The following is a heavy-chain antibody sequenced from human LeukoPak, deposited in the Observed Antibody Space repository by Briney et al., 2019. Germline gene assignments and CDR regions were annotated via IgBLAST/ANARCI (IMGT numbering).Heavy chain of an antibody. V-gene: IGHV3-48*01. CDR1: GFPLSSYS. J-gene: IGHJ4*02. CDR2: ISSSGSAI. D-gene: IGHD2-15*01. Sequence: PGGSLRLSCAASGFPLSSYSINWVRQAPGKGLEWVSYISSSGSAIYYVDSVKGRFTVSRDNAKTSLFLQMNSPRAEDTAVYYCVRVKGSYFDYWGQGALVTVSS. CDR3: VRVKGSYFDY.